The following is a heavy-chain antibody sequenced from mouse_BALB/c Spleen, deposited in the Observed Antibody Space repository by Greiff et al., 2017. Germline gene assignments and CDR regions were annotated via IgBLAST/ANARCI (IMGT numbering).Heavy chain of an antibody. D-gene: IGHD1-1*01. CDR3: ARSGSSPYYYAMDY. CDR2: ISSGGGNT. J-gene: IGHJ4*01. CDR1: GFTFSSYT. V-gene: IGHV5-9*03. Sequence: EVKLEESGGGLVKPGGSLKLSCAASGFTFSSYTMSWVRQTPEKRLEWVATISSGGGNTYYPDSVKGRFTISRDNAKNNLYLQMSSLRSEDMALYYCARSGSSPYYYAMDYWGQGTSVTVSS.